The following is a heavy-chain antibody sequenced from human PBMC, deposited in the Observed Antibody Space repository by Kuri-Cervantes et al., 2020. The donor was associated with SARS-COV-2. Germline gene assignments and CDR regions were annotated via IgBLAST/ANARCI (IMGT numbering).Heavy chain of an antibody. D-gene: IGHD3-3*01. Sequence: SETLSLTCAVYGGSFSGYYWSWIRQPPGKGLEWIGEINHRGSTNYNPSLKSRVTISVDTSKNQFSLKLSSVTAADTAVYYCAGNYDFWSGYYGDLSAFDIWGQGTMVTVSS. CDR1: GGSFSGYY. J-gene: IGHJ3*02. V-gene: IGHV4-34*01. CDR2: INHRGST. CDR3: AGNYDFWSGYYGDLSAFDI.